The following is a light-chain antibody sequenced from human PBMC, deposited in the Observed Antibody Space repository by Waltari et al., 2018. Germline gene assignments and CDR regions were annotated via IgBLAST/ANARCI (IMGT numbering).Light chain of an antibody. J-gene: IGLJ2*01. CDR1: SRALGRYNY. CDR3: NSFTSSNTVI. Sequence: QSALTQPASVSGSPGQSITLSCTGTSRALGRYNYVSWFQQHPGKAPKLMIYDVRNRPSGVSNRFSGSKSDYTASLTISGLQAEDEAVYFCNSFTSSNTVIFGGGTKLTV. V-gene: IGLV2-14*03. CDR2: DVR.